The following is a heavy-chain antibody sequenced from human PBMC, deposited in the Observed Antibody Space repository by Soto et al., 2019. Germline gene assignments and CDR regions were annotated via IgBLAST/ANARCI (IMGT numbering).Heavy chain of an antibody. J-gene: IGHJ5*02. V-gene: IGHV3-33*01. Sequence: QVQLVESGGGVVQPGRSLRLSCAASGFTFSSYGMHWVRQAPGKGLEWVAVIWYDGSNKYYADSVKGRFTISRDNSKNTLYLQMNSLRAEDTAVYYCARDRGQQLVRWWFDPWGQGTLVTVSS. D-gene: IGHD6-13*01. CDR1: GFTFSSYG. CDR3: ARDRGQQLVRWWFDP. CDR2: IWYDGSNK.